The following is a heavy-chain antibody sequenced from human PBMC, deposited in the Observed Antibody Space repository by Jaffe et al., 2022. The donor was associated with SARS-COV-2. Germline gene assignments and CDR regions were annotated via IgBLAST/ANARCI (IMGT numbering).Heavy chain of an antibody. CDR3: ARDLTRDLEWPN. D-gene: IGHD2-8*01. CDR1: GFIFSSYA. Sequence: QVHLVESGGGVVQSGRSLRLSCEASGFIFSSYAMNWVRQAPGKGLEWVASVSYDGNNKYYADFVKGRFTVSRDNSKNTLYLQMDSLRPEDTAVYFCARDLTRDLEWPNWGQGSLVTVSS. V-gene: IGHV3-30*04. CDR2: VSYDGNNK. J-gene: IGHJ4*02.